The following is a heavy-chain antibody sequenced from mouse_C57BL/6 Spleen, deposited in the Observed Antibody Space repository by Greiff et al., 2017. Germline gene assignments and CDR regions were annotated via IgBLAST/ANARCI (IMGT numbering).Heavy chain of an antibody. CDR1: GYTFTGYW. J-gene: IGHJ3*01. V-gene: IGHV1-9*01. CDR3: ARGGTPFAY. D-gene: IGHD3-3*01. CDR2: ILPGSGST. Sequence: VQLQESGAELMKPGASVKLSCKATGYTFTGYWIEWVKQRPGHGLEWIGEILPGSGSTNYYEKFKGKATFTADTSSNTAYMQLSSLTAEDSAIYYCARGGTPFAYWGQGTLVTVSA.